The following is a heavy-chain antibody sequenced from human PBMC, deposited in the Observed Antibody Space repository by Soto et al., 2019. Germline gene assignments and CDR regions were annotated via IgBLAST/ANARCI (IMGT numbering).Heavy chain of an antibody. D-gene: IGHD3-3*01. CDR1: GGSISSYY. Sequence: SETLSLTCTVSGGSISSYYWSWIRQPPGKGLEWIGYIYYSGSTNYNPSLKSRVTISVDTSKNQFSLKLSSVTAADTAVYYCARGANSLKLITIFGVVIHPNWFDPWGQGTLVTVSS. V-gene: IGHV4-59*01. J-gene: IGHJ5*02. CDR2: IYYSGST. CDR3: ARGANSLKLITIFGVVIHPNWFDP.